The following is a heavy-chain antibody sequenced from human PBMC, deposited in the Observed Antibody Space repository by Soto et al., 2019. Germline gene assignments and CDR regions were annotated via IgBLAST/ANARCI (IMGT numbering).Heavy chain of an antibody. CDR1: GGSINSYY. D-gene: IGHD3-22*01. CDR3: ARESRDYYDSSDYYSPFDY. J-gene: IGHJ4*02. Sequence: PSETLSLTCTVSGGSINSYYWSWIRQPAGKGLEWIGRIYTTGSTNYNPSLKSRVTMSVDTSKNQFSLKLSSVTAADTAMYYCARESRDYYDSSDYYSPFDYWGQGTLVTVSS. V-gene: IGHV4-4*07. CDR2: IYTTGST.